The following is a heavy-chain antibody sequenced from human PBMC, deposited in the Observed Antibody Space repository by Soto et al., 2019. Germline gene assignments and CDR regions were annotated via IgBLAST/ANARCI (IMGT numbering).Heavy chain of an antibody. CDR1: GYTFTNYD. Sequence: QVQLVQSGAEVKKPGASVKVSCKASGYTFTNYDINWVRQATGQGLEWMGWMNPKSGNTGYAQHFQGRLTVTRSTSISTAYMELSSLRSEDTAVYYCVGVYGEIDYWGQGTLVTVSS. CDR3: VGVYGEIDY. J-gene: IGHJ4*02. CDR2: MNPKSGNT. V-gene: IGHV1-8*01. D-gene: IGHD4-17*01.